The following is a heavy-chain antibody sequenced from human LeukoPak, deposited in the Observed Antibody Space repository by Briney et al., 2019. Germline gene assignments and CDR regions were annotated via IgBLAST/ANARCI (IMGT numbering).Heavy chain of an antibody. CDR2: IHYTGAT. V-gene: IGHV4-34*01. D-gene: IGHD7-27*01. Sequence: SETLSLACAVYGGSFRGYYWSWIRPPPGKGLEWIGEIHYTGATNYKPSLKSRVTIPGDPSKNQFPLRVGSVAAADTAVYYCARGVLGPYYFDLWGRGTLVTVSS. CDR3: ARGVLGPYYFDL. CDR1: GGSFRGYY. J-gene: IGHJ2*01.